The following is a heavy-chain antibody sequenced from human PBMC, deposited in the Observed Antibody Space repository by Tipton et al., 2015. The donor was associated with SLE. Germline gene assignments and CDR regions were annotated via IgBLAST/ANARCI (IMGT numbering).Heavy chain of an antibody. Sequence: QSGPEVKKPGASVKVSCKASGYTFVNYGISWVRQAPGQGLEWMGWISGYNGDTNYAQNLQGRVTMTTDTSTNTAYMELRSLRSDDTAMYYCARESAARAVDYWGQGTLVTVSA. V-gene: IGHV1-18*01. CDR2: ISGYNGDT. J-gene: IGHJ4*02. D-gene: IGHD6-6*01. CDR3: ARESAARAVDY. CDR1: GYTFVNYG.